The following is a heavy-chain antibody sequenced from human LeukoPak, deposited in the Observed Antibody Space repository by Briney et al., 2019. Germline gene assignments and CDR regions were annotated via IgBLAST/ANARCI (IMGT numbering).Heavy chain of an antibody. Sequence: PSETLSLTCTVSGGSISSGGYYWSWIRQHPGKGLEWIGYIYYSGSTYYNPSLKSRVTISVDTSKNQFSLKLSSVTAADTAVYYCARDGHVRGGPFDYWGQRTLVTVSS. CDR3: ARDGHVRGGPFDY. J-gene: IGHJ4*02. D-gene: IGHD3-10*02. CDR2: IYYSGST. V-gene: IGHV4-31*03. CDR1: GGSISSGGYY.